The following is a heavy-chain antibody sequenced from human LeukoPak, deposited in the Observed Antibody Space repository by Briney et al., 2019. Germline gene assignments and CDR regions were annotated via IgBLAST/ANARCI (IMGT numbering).Heavy chain of an antibody. V-gene: IGHV3-30*04. J-gene: IGHJ5*02. CDR2: MSFDVNNK. Sequence: PGGSLRLSCVTSGFTFSTYVFHWVRQAPGKGLEWVATMSFDVNNKYYADSVRGRFTISRDNSKNTLDLQMNSLRLDDTAVYYCAKGLNGNWFDPWGQGTLVIVSS. CDR3: AKGLNGNWFDP. CDR1: GFTFSTYV.